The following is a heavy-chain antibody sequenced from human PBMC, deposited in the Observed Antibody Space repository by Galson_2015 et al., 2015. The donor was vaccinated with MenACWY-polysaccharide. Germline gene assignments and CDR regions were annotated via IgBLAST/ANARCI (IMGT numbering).Heavy chain of an antibody. J-gene: IGHJ3*02. CDR3: ARESPADGAFDI. Sequence: SLRLSCAASGFTFSTYAMHWVRQAPGKGLEYVSSISGNGGITDYANSVEGGFTISRDNSKNTLYLQMGSLRVEDMAVYYCARESPADGAFDIWGQGTMVTVSS. CDR2: ISGNGGIT. V-gene: IGHV3-64*01. CDR1: GFTFSTYA. D-gene: IGHD5-24*01.